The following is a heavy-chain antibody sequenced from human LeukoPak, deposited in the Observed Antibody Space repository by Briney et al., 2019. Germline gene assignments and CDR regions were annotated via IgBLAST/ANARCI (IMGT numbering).Heavy chain of an antibody. CDR2: IYLGGKT. CDR3: ARHMATPGTRGFDS. D-gene: IGHD5-24*01. Sequence: PSGTLSLTCAVSGGSISSANWWSGVRPPPGKGLEWIGEIYLGGKTNYNPSLKRRVTISRDTSKNQFSLKLISVTAAATALYYCARHMATPGTRGFDSWGQGTLVTVSS. V-gene: IGHV4-4*02. J-gene: IGHJ4*02. CDR1: GGSISSANW.